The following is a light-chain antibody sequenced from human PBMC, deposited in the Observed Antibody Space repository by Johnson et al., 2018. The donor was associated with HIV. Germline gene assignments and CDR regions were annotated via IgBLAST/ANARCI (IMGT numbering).Light chain of an antibody. V-gene: IGLV1-51*02. J-gene: IGLJ1*01. CDR2: ENN. CDR3: GTWDSSLSAGFYV. Sequence: QSVLTQPPSVSAAPGQKVTISCSGSSSNIGNNYVSWYQQLPGTAPKLLIYENNKRPSWIPDRFSGSKSGTSATLGITGLQTGDEADYYCGTWDSSLSAGFYVFGTGTKVTVL. CDR1: SSNIGNNY.